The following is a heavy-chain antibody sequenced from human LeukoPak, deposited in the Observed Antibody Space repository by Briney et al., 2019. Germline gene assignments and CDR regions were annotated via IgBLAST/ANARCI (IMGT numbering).Heavy chain of an antibody. CDR1: GFTSSSYG. J-gene: IGHJ4*02. Sequence: PGRSLRLSCAASGFTSSSYGMHWVRQAPGKGLEWVAVIWYDGSNKYYADSVKGRFTISRDNSKNTLYLQMNSLRAEDTVVYYCARGPEYYFDYWGQGTLVTVSS. CDR2: IWYDGSNK. CDR3: ARGPEYYFDY. V-gene: IGHV3-33*01.